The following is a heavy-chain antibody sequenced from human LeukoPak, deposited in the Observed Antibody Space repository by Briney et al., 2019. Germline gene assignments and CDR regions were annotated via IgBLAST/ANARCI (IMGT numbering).Heavy chain of an antibody. D-gene: IGHD6-13*01. CDR2: INHSGST. CDR1: GGSFSGYY. J-gene: IGHJ4*02. CDR3: AGSGGAAAGTFFDY. V-gene: IGHV4-34*01. Sequence: SETLSLACAVYGGSFSGYYWSWLRQPPGKGLEWLGEINHSGSTNYNPSLKSRVTISVDTSKNQFSLKLSSVTAADTAVYYCAGSGGAAAGTFFDYWGQGTLVTVSS.